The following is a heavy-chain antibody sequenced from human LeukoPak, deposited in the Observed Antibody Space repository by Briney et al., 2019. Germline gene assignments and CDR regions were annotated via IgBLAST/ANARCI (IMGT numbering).Heavy chain of an antibody. J-gene: IGHJ4*02. CDR1: GGSISSYY. V-gene: IGHV4-59*08. Sequence: SETLSLTCTVSGGSISSYYWSWIRQPPGKGLEWIGYIYYSGSTNYNPSLKSRVTISVDMSKNQFSLKLSSVTAADTAVYYCARREGTAYYYDSSGYYVYWGQGTLVTVSS. D-gene: IGHD3-22*01. CDR2: IYYSGST. CDR3: ARREGTAYYYDSSGYYVY.